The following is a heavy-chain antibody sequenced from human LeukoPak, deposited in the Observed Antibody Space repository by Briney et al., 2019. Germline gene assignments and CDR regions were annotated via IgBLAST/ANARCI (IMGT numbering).Heavy chain of an antibody. V-gene: IGHV3-30*02. J-gene: IGHJ4*02. CDR2: IRYDGSNK. D-gene: IGHD2-2*01. Sequence: GGSLRLSCAASGFTFSSYGMHWVRQAPGKGLEWVAFIRYDGSNKYYADSVKGRFTISRDNSKNTLYLQMNSLRAEDTAVYYCAKRGYCSSTSCHDYWGQGTLVTVSS. CDR3: AKRGYCSSTSCHDY. CDR1: GFTFSSYG.